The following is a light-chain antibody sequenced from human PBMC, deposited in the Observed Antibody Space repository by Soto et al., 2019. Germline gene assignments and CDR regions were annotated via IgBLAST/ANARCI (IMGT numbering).Light chain of an antibody. CDR1: QSVRDN. V-gene: IGKV3-15*01. J-gene: IGKJ2*03. CDR3: QQYDNRPQS. CDR2: GTS. Sequence: IVMTQSPDTLSLSPGESATLSCRASQSVRDNVAWYQQKPGQAPRLLIHGTSKRATGIPARFRGSVSGTEFTLTISSLESEDFAIYFCQQYDNRPQSFGQATKLEMK.